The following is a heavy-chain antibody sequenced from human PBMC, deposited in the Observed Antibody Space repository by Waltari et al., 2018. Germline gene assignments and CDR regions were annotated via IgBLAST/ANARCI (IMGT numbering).Heavy chain of an antibody. V-gene: IGHV3-23*01. J-gene: IGHJ4*02. CDR3: AKDYKIAVAGGY. D-gene: IGHD6-19*01. CDR1: GFTFSSYA. CDR2: SSGSGGST. Sequence: EVQLLESGGGLVQPGGSLSLSCAASGFTFSSYAMSWVRQAPGKGLEWVSASSGSGGSTYYADSVKGRFTISRDNSKNTLYLQMNSLRAEDTAVYYCAKDYKIAVAGGYWGQGTLVTVSS.